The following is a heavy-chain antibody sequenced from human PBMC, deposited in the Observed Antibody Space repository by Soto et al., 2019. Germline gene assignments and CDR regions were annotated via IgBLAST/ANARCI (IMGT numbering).Heavy chain of an antibody. J-gene: IGHJ5*02. V-gene: IGHV4-34*01. Sequence: PSETLSLTCAVYGASLSDNYCNWLRQPPGKGLEWILEINHSGNTNYNPSLRSRVTISIDTSKNPLSLNLRSVSAADTAVYYCARVRGEFDXWGQGTPVTVSX. CDR2: INHSGNT. CDR3: ARVRGEFDX. CDR1: GASLSDNY. D-gene: IGHD2-21*01.